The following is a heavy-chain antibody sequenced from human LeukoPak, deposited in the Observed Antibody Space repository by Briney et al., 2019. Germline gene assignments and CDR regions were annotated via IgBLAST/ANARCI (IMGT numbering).Heavy chain of an antibody. D-gene: IGHD3-9*01. CDR2: TSDSSSTI. Sequence: GGSLRLSSAASGFTFSSYGMNWVRPAHGKGLEWVSYTSDSSSTIYYADSVKGRLTHSRDNAKNSVYRQMSSLRAEDTAFYYCARWGATGYGEYWGQVTLVTVSS. CDR3: ARWGATGYGEY. J-gene: IGHJ4*02. CDR1: GFTFSSYG. V-gene: IGHV3-48*03.